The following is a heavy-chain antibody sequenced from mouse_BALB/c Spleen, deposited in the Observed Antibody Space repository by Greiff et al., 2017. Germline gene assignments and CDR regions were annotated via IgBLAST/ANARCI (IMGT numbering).Heavy chain of an antibody. V-gene: IGHV2-6-7*01. CDR3: AREGRAMDY. CDR1: GFSLTGYG. Sequence: VQLKESGPGLVAPSQSLSITCTVSGFSLTGYGVNWVRQPPGKGLEWLGMIWGDGSTDYNSALKSRLSISRDNSKSQVFLKMNSLQTDDTARYYCAREGRAMDYWGQGTSVTVSS. D-gene: IGHD3-3*01. CDR2: IWGDGST. J-gene: IGHJ4*01.